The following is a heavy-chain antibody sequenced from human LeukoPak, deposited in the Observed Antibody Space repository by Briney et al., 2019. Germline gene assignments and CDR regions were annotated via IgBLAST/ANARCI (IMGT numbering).Heavy chain of an antibody. CDR1: GFTFSSYG. Sequence: GGSLRLSCAASGFTFSSYGMHWVRQAPGKGLEWVAFIRYDGSNKYYADSVKGRFTISRDNSKNTLYLQMNSLRAEDTAVYYCAREPDSSGPTRSYFDYWGQGTLVTVSS. CDR3: AREPDSSGPTRSYFDY. J-gene: IGHJ4*02. V-gene: IGHV3-30*02. D-gene: IGHD3-22*01. CDR2: IRYDGSNK.